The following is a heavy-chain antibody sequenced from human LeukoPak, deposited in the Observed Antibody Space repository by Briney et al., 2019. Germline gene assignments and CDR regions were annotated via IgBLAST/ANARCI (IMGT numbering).Heavy chain of an antibody. V-gene: IGHV3-74*01. J-gene: IGHJ4*02. CDR1: GFTFSSYG. CDR2: INSDGSST. CDR3: ARSEYAFDY. D-gene: IGHD2-2*01. Sequence: PGRSLRLSCAASGFTFSSYGMHWVRQAPGKGLVWVSRINSDGSSTSYADSVKGRFTISRDNAKNTLYLQLNSLRAEDAAVYYCARSEYAFDYWGQGTLVTVSS.